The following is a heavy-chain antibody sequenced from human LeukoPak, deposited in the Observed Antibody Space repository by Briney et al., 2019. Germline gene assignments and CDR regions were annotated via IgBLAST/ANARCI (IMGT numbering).Heavy chain of an antibody. D-gene: IGHD6-13*01. CDR3: ARVSHIGSSWYYFDY. CDR1: GFTFSSYA. J-gene: IGHJ4*02. CDR2: ISSNGGST. V-gene: IGHV3-64*01. Sequence: PGGSLRLSCAASGFTFSSYAMHWVRQAPGKGLEYVSAISSNGGSTYYANSVKGRFTISRDNSKNTLYLQMGSLRAEDMAVYYCARVSHIGSSWYYFDYWGQGTLVTVSS.